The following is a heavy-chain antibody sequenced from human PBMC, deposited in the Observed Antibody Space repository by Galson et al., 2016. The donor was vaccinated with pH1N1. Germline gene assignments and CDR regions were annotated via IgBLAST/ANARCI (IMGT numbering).Heavy chain of an antibody. Sequence: SLRLSCAASGFTFSNYGMHWVRQAPGKGLEWVIFIRNDASRNYGADSVKGRFTITSDNSGNTLYIQLNNVRIEDTAMYYCVKDSYDSNLWGQGTRVIVSS. CDR3: VKDSYDSNL. J-gene: IGHJ4*02. V-gene: IGHV3-30*02. CDR2: IRNDASRN. D-gene: IGHD3-22*01. CDR1: GFTFSNYG.